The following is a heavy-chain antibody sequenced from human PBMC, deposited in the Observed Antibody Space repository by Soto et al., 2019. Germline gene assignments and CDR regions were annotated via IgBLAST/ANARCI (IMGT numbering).Heavy chain of an antibody. CDR2: ISGDNGNT. V-gene: IGHV1-18*01. CDR3: ATGLLGYCSGGSCYSDS. CDR1: AYTFTNYA. J-gene: IGHJ4*02. D-gene: IGHD2-15*01. Sequence: QVQLVQSGAEVKKPGAPVRVSCQTSAYTFTNYAVSWVRQAPGQGLEWMGWISGDNGNTIYAQKFQGRVTMTTDTSTRKAYMELRSLRSDDTAVYYCATGLLGYCSGGSCYSDSWGQGTLVTVSS.